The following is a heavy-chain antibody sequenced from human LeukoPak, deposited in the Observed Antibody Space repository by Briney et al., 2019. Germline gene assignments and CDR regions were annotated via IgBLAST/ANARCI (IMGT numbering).Heavy chain of an antibody. D-gene: IGHD5-12*01. CDR2: TSRSSSTI. CDR1: GFTFSSYS. J-gene: IGHJ4*02. Sequence: GGSLRLSCAASGFTFSSYSMNWVRQAPGEGVEWVSYTSRSSSTIYYADSVKGRFTISRDNAKNSLYLKMNSLRAEDTAVYYCARDLWSESGPTDYWGQGTLVTVSS. CDR3: ARDLWSESGPTDY. V-gene: IGHV3-48*01.